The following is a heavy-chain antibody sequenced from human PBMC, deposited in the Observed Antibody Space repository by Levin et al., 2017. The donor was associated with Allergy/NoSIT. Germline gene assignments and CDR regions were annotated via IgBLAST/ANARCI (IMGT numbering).Heavy chain of an antibody. Sequence: GGSLRLSCAASGFRFSTYGMHWVRQAPGKGLEWLAVIWKDGINKFYVKSLKGRFTSSRDNSKNTLHLEMSSLTAEDTAVYYCAKELGPYNGFDIWGQGTVVTVSS. CDR2: IWKDGINK. CDR1: GFRFSTYG. J-gene: IGHJ3*02. D-gene: IGHD7-27*01. CDR3: AKELGPYNGFDI. V-gene: IGHV3-33*06.